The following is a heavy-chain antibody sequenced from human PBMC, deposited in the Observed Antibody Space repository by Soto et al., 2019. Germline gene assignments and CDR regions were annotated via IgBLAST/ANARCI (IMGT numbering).Heavy chain of an antibody. CDR2: IRSKANSYAT. J-gene: IGHJ5*02. CDR3: TARYCSSTSCYWP. Sequence: GGSLRLSCAASGFTFSGSAMYWVRQASGKGLEWVGRIRSKANSYATAYAASVKGRFTISRDDSKNTAYLQMNSLKTEDTAVYYCTARYCSSTSCYWPWGQGTLVTVSS. CDR1: GFTFSGSA. V-gene: IGHV3-73*01. D-gene: IGHD2-2*01.